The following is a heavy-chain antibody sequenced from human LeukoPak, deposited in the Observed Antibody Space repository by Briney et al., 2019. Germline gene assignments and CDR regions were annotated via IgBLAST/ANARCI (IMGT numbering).Heavy chain of an antibody. D-gene: IGHD3-22*01. J-gene: IGHJ4*02. Sequence: PGGSLRLSCAASGFTFSSYAMSWVRQAPGKGLEWVSAISGSGGNTYYADSVKGRFTISRDNSKNTLYLQMNSLRAEDTAVYYCAKDLPYYYDSSGYYRIFDYWGQGTLVTVSS. CDR2: ISGSGGNT. V-gene: IGHV3-23*01. CDR3: AKDLPYYYDSSGYYRIFDY. CDR1: GFTFSSYA.